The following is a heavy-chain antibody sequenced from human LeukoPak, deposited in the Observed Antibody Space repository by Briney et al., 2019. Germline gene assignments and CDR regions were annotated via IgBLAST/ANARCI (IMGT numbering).Heavy chain of an antibody. CDR1: GFTVGNNY. D-gene: IGHD3-9*01. J-gene: IGHJ4*02. Sequence: GGSLRLSCAASGFTVGNNYMSWVRQAPGKGLKWVSIIYTAGSTYYADSVKGRFTTSRDNSKNTLYLQMNSLRAEDTAVYYCATDYDVLTGYYSDVGYWGQGTLVTVSS. CDR3: ATDYDVLTGYYSDVGY. CDR2: IYTAGST. V-gene: IGHV3-66*01.